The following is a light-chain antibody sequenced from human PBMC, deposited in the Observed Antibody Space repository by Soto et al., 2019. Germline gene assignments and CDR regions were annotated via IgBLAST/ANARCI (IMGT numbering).Light chain of an antibody. V-gene: IGKV3-15*01. Sequence: EIVMTQSPATLSVSPGERATLSCRASQSVSSNLAWYQQKPGQAPRLLIYGASTRATGIPARFSGSGSGTECPLTISSLQSEDFEVYSCQQYNNWPFTFGPGTKVDIK. CDR1: QSVSSN. CDR3: QQYNNWPFT. J-gene: IGKJ3*01. CDR2: GAS.